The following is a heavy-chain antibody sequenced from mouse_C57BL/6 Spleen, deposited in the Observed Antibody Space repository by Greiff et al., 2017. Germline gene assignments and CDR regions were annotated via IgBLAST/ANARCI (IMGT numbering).Heavy chain of an antibody. D-gene: IGHD2-1*01. V-gene: IGHV1-81*01. Sequence: VQLVESGAELARPGASVKLSCKASGYTFTSYGISWVKQRTGQGLEWIGEIYPRSGNTYYNEKFKGKATLTADKSSSTAYMELRSLTSEDSAVYFCARGGYGNPFDYWGQGTTLTVSS. CDR1: GYTFTSYG. CDR2: IYPRSGNT. CDR3: ARGGYGNPFDY. J-gene: IGHJ2*01.